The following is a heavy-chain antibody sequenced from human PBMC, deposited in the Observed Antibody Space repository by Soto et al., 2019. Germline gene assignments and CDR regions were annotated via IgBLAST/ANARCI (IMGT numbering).Heavy chain of an antibody. CDR3: AKEGVTVRTSYSDN. J-gene: IGHJ4*02. Sequence: GGSLRLSCVGSGFTFNRHAMNWVRQAPGKGLEWVSSISDRGDSRYYADSVKGRFTISRGNSKNTLYLQMNGLAAEDTAVYYCAKEGVTVRTSYSDNWGQGILVTVSS. CDR1: GFTFNRHA. CDR2: ISDRGDSR. D-gene: IGHD4-4*01. V-gene: IGHV3-23*01.